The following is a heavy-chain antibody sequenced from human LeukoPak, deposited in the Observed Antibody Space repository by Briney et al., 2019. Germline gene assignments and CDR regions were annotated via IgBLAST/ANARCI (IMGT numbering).Heavy chain of an antibody. Sequence: GGSLRLSCAASGFTFSSYSMNWVRQAPGKGLEWVSSISSSSSYIYYADSVKGRFTISRDNAKNSVYLQMNSLRAEDTAVYYCGSMVREGEDYWGQGTLVTVSS. V-gene: IGHV3-21*01. D-gene: IGHD3-10*01. CDR3: GSMVREGEDY. CDR1: GFTFSSYS. J-gene: IGHJ4*02. CDR2: ISSSSSYI.